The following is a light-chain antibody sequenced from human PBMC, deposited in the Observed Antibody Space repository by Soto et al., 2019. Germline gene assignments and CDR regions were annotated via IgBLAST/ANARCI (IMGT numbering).Light chain of an antibody. CDR2: EVS. Sequence: QSALTQPASVSGSTGQSITISCTGTSSDVGGYNYVSWYQQHPDKAPKLMIYEVSNRPSGLSNRFSGSKSGNTASLTISGLQAEDEADYYCSSYTSSSTLYVFGTGTKLTV. CDR3: SSYTSSSTLYV. V-gene: IGLV2-14*01. J-gene: IGLJ1*01. CDR1: SSDVGGYNY.